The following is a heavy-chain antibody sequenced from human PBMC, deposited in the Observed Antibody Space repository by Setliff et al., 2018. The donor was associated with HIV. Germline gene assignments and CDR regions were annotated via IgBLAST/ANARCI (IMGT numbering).Heavy chain of an antibody. D-gene: IGHD2-2*01. J-gene: IGHJ6*03. CDR1: GYTFSGYY. Sequence: GASVKVSCKASGYTFSGYYMHWVRQAPGQGLEWMGWINPNSGGTNYAQKFQGRVTMTRDTSISTAYMELSRLRSDDTAVYYCARGDIIAVPAAIDMDVWGKGTTVTV. V-gene: IGHV1-2*02. CDR3: ARGDIIAVPAAIDMDV. CDR2: INPNSGGT.